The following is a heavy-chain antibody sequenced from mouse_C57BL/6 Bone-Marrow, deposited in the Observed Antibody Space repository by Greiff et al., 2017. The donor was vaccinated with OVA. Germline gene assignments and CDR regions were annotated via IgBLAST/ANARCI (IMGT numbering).Heavy chain of an antibody. CDR3: AREGIYYYGSSHFDY. Sequence: QVQLKQPGTELVKPGASVKLSCKASGYTFTSYWMHWVKQRPGQGLEWIGNINPSNGGTNYNEKFKSKATLTVDKSSSTAYMQLSSLTSEDSAVYYCAREGIYYYGSSHFDYWGQGTTLTVSS. J-gene: IGHJ2*01. V-gene: IGHV1-53*01. CDR2: INPSNGGT. CDR1: GYTFTSYW. D-gene: IGHD1-1*01.